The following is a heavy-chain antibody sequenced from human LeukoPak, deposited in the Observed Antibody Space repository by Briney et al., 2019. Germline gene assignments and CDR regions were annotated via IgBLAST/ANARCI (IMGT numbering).Heavy chain of an antibody. CDR2: IYPGDSDT. J-gene: IGHJ5*02. V-gene: IGHV5-51*01. CDR3: ARRGAGYDILTGYHVNWFDP. Sequence: GESLKISCKGSGYSFTSYWIGWVRQMPGKGLEWMGIIYPGDSDTRYSPSFQVQVTISADKSISTAYLQWSSLKASDTAMYYCARRGAGYDILTGYHVNWFDPWGQGTLVTVSS. CDR1: GYSFTSYW. D-gene: IGHD3-9*01.